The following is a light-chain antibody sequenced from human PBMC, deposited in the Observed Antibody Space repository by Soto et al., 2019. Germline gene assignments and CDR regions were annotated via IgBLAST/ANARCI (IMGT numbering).Light chain of an antibody. CDR1: SSDVGGYNY. Sequence: QSALTQPASVSGSPGQSITISCTGTSSDVGGYNYVSWYQQHPGKAPKLMIYDVSNRPSGVSNRFPGSKSGNTASLTISGPQVEVEADYYCSSYTISRTLVLGGTTKVTVL. CDR3: SSYTISRTLV. V-gene: IGLV2-14*01. J-gene: IGLJ2*01. CDR2: DVS.